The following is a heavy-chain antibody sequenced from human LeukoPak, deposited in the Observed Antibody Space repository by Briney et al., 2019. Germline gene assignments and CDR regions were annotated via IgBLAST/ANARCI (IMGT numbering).Heavy chain of an antibody. CDR2: INPSGGST. Sequence: GASVKASCKASGYTFTSYYMHWVRQAPGQGLEWMGIINPSGGSTSYAQKFQGRVTMTWDTSTSTVYMELSSLRSEDTAVYYCARGHSSGWKQYYFDYWGQGTLVTVSS. CDR3: ARGHSSGWKQYYFDY. CDR1: GYTFTSYY. V-gene: IGHV1-46*01. D-gene: IGHD6-19*01. J-gene: IGHJ4*02.